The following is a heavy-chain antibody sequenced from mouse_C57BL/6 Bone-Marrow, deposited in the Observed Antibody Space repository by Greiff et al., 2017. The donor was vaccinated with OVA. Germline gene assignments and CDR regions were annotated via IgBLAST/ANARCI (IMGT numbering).Heavy chain of an antibody. J-gene: IGHJ4*01. Sequence: EVNVVESGGGLVKPGGSLKLSCAASGFTFSSYAMSWVRQTPEKRLEWVATISDGGSYTYYPDNVKGRFTISRDNAKNNLYLQMSHLKSEDTAMYYCARITTPYYAMDYWGQGTSVTVSS. V-gene: IGHV5-4*03. CDR2: ISDGGSYT. CDR3: ARITTPYYAMDY. CDR1: GFTFSSYA. D-gene: IGHD2-4*01.